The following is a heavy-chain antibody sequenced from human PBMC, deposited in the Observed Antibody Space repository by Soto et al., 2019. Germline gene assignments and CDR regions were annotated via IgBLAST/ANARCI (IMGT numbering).Heavy chain of an antibody. D-gene: IGHD5-12*01. CDR1: GFTFSSYG. J-gene: IGHJ4*02. CDR2: ISYDGSNK. CDR3: ARSGYESVFDY. V-gene: IGHV3-30*03. Sequence: GGSLRLSCAASGFTFSSYGMHWVRQAPGKGLEWVAVISYDGSNKYYADSVKGRFTISRDNSKNTLYLQMNSLRAEDTAVYYCARSGYESVFDYWGQGTLVTVSS.